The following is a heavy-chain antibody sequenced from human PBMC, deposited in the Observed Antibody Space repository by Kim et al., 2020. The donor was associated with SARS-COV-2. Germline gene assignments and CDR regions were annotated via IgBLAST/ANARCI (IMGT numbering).Heavy chain of an antibody. J-gene: IGHJ6*02. CDR1: GFTFSSYA. CDR2: ISYDGSNK. D-gene: IGHD1-26*01. V-gene: IGHV3-30*04. CDR3: ARADIGSYYGYYYGMDV. Sequence: GGSLRLSCAASGFTFSSYAMHWVRQAPGKGLEWVAVISYDGSNKYYADSVKGRFTISRDNSKNTLYLQMNSLRAEDTAVYYCARADIGSYYGYYYGMDVWGQWTTVTVSS.